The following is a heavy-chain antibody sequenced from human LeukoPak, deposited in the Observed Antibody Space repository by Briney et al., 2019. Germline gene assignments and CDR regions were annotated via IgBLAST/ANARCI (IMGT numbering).Heavy chain of an antibody. CDR3: ARCPSWALDWFDP. CDR2: INPNTGGT. V-gene: IGHV1-2*02. CDR1: GYTFTGYY. Sequence: GASVKVSCKASGYTFTGYYMHWVRQAPGQGLEWMGWINPNTGGTNYAQKFQGRVTMTRDTSISTAYMELSRLRSDDTAVYYCARCPSWALDWFDPWGQGTLVTVSS. J-gene: IGHJ5*02.